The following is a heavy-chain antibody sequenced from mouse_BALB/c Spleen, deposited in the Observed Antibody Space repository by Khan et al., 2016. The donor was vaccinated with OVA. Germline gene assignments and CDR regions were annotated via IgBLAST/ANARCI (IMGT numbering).Heavy chain of an antibody. J-gene: IGHJ4*01. CDR2: ISSTGGT. V-gene: IGHV3-2*02. CDR1: GYSITSDYA. CDR3: ARSLYYSYGYALDC. Sequence: EVKLLESGPGLVKPSQSLSLTCTVTGYSITSDYAWNWIRQFPGNKLEWMGYISSTGGTSSNPSLKSRISIPRDTSKNQFFLQLKSVTAEDTATYYCARSLYYSYGYALDCWGRGTLVTVSS. D-gene: IGHD2-14*01.